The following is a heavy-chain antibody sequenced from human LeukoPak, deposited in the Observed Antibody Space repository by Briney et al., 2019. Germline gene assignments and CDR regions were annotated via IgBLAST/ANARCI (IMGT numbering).Heavy chain of an antibody. CDR3: ASNPTTYDFWSGYHYYYYMDV. CDR1: GGSISSSSYY. D-gene: IGHD3-3*01. V-gene: IGHV4-39*01. Sequence: PSETLSLTCTVSGGSISSSSYYWGWIRQPPGKGLEWIGSIYYSGSTYYNPSLKSRVTISVDTSKNQFSLKLSSVTAADTAVYYCASNPTTYDFWSGYHYYYYMDVWGKGTTVTVSS. J-gene: IGHJ6*03. CDR2: IYYSGST.